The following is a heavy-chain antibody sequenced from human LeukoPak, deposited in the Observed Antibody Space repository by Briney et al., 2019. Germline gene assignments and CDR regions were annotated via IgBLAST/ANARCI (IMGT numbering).Heavy chain of an antibody. J-gene: IGHJ6*02. CDR2: IKQDGSVK. CDR1: GFSFSGYW. Sequence: PGGSLRLSCAASGFSFSGYWMSWVRQTPGKGLEWVANIKQDGSVKNSVDSMKGRFTISRDNTKNSLYLEMNSLKAEDTAVYFCARGGGLDVWGQGATVTVSS. D-gene: IGHD3-16*01. CDR3: ARGGGLDV. V-gene: IGHV3-7*03.